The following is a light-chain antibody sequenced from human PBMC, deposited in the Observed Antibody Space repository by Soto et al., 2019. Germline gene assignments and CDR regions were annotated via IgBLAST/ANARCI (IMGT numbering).Light chain of an antibody. Sequence: QSVLTQPPSVSGAPGQRVTISCTGSSSNIGAGYDVHWYQQLPGTAPKLLIYGNSNRPSGVPDRFSGSKSGTSASLAITGLQAEDEADYSCQSYDSSLSAPFGTGTMVTVL. CDR2: GNS. J-gene: IGLJ1*01. V-gene: IGLV1-40*01. CDR3: QSYDSSLSAP. CDR1: SSNIGAGYD.